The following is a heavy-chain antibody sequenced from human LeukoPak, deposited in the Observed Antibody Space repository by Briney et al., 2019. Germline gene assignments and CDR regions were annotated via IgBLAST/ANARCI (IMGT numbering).Heavy chain of an antibody. D-gene: IGHD1-7*01. Sequence: PGGSLRLSCAASGFTFSNYNMNWVRQAPGKGLEWVSYISSSGSTIYYADSVKGRFTISRDNAKNSLYLQMNSLRAEDTAVYYCAREDSITGTYFDYWGQGTLVTVSS. J-gene: IGHJ4*02. CDR2: ISSSGSTI. CDR3: AREDSITGTYFDY. CDR1: GFTFSNYN. V-gene: IGHV3-48*04.